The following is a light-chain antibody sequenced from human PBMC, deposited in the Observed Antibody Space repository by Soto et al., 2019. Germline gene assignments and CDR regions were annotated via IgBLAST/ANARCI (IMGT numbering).Light chain of an antibody. Sequence: ALTQPASVSGSPGRPITISCTGTSSDVGGYNYVSWYQQHPGKAPKLMIYEVSNRPSGVSNRFSGSKSGNTASLTISGLQAEDEADYYCSSYTSSSTLVFGGGTQLTVL. J-gene: IGLJ2*01. V-gene: IGLV2-14*01. CDR3: SSYTSSSTLV. CDR1: SSDVGGYNY. CDR2: EVS.